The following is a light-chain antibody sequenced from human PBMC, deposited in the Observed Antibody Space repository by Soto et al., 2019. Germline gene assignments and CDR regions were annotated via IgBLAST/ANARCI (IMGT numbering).Light chain of an antibody. V-gene: IGKV3-11*01. CDR3: QQRKNWPPVT. CDR1: QSVDIY. CDR2: DTS. Sequence: ETVLTQSPATLSLSPGETATLSCRASQSVDIYLAWYQQTPGQPPRLLIYDTSNRATGIPARFSGSGSGTDFTLTISSLEPEDSAVYYCQQRKNWPPVTFGGGTKVEIK. J-gene: IGKJ4*01.